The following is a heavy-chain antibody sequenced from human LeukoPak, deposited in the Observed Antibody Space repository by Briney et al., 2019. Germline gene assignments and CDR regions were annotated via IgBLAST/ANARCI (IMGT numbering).Heavy chain of an antibody. D-gene: IGHD4-17*01. V-gene: IGHV3-30-3*01. CDR1: GCSISSSSYY. CDR2: ISYDGSNK. Sequence: LSLTCTVSGCSISSSSYYWGWVRQAPGKGLEWVAVISYDGSNKYYANSVKGRFTISRDNSKNTLYLQMNSLRAEDTAVYYCARDYGDYYFDYWGQGTLVTVSS. J-gene: IGHJ4*02. CDR3: ARDYGDYYFDY.